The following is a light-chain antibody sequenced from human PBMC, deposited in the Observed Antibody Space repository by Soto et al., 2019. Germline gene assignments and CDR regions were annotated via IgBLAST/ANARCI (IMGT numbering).Light chain of an antibody. V-gene: IGLV2-18*04. CDR3: SPFTPSSPYV. CDR2: DVT. CDR1: SSDVGSNHR. Sequence: QSALTQPPSVSGAPGQSVAISCSGSSSDVGSNHRVSWYQQSPGTAPKLMIYDVTNRPSGVPDPSYRSKSGNTPSLTISGLQAEDEADYYRSPFTPSSPYVFGTGTKLTVL. J-gene: IGLJ1*01.